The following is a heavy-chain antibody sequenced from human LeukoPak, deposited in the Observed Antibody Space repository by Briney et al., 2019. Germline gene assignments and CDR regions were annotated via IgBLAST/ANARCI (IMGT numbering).Heavy chain of an antibody. CDR3: AKGRAIFRVAAYSYMDV. CDR1: GLIFSSYA. J-gene: IGHJ6*03. CDR2: ISGRSGRA. V-gene: IGHV3-23*01. D-gene: IGHD3-3*01. Sequence: EWSLTLSCASSGLIFSSYAMNWVGQAAGKGLDWVAFISGRSGRAYYEDSVTGRFTISKANSKNTLYLQMNSLRAEDTAAYYCAKGRAIFRVAAYSYMDVWGKATTVTVSS.